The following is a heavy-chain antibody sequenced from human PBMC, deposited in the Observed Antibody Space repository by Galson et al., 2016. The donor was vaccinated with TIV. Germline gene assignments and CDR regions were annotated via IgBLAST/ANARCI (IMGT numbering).Heavy chain of an antibody. J-gene: IGHJ6*03. CDR2: IDPDSGGT. D-gene: IGHD3-16*01. Sequence: SVKVSCKASGYTFTTYYIHWVRQAPGQGLEWMGWIDPDSGGTHHAQKFHDWVTLSRDTSTSTAYMEVRRLKSEDTAVYYCAVGRGMAAYYMDVWGKGTTVTVSS. CDR3: AVGRGMAAYYMDV. CDR1: GYTFTTYY. V-gene: IGHV1-2*04.